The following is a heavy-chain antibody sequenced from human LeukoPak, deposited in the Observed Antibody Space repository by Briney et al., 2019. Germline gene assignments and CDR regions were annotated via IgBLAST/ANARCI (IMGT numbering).Heavy chain of an antibody. Sequence: GGSLRLSCGASGLTVSSYAMSWVRQAPGKGLEWVSTIIGSAANTYYADSVKGRFTISRDDSKHTVYLQMNSLRAEDTAVYSCAKYTSGTSYRGLDQWGHGTLVTVSS. V-gene: IGHV3-23*01. D-gene: IGHD3-10*01. CDR2: IIGSAANT. J-gene: IGHJ4*01. CDR1: GLTVSSYA. CDR3: AKYTSGTSYRGLDQ.